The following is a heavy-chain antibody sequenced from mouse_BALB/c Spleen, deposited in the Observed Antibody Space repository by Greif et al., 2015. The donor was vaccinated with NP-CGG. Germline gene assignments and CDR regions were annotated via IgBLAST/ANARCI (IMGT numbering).Heavy chain of an antibody. J-gene: IGHJ4*01. Sequence: EVQLQQSGGGLVQPGGSLKLSCAASGFTFSSYGMSWVRQTPDKRLELVATINSNGGSTYYPDSVKGRFTISRDNAKNTLYLQMSSLKSEDTAMYYCARDPQIYYGYDGGAMDYWGQETSVTVSS. CDR1: GFTFSSYG. D-gene: IGHD2-2*01. CDR2: INSNGGST. V-gene: IGHV5-6-3*01. CDR3: ARDPQIYYGYDGGAMDY.